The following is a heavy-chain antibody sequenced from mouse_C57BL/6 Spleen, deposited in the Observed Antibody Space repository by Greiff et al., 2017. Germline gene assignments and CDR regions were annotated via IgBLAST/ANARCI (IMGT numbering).Heavy chain of an antibody. CDR1: GFTFSDYG. V-gene: IGHV5-15*01. J-gene: IGHJ4*01. Sequence: EVMLVESGGGLVQPGGSLKLSCAASGFTFSDYGMAWVRQAPRKGPEWVAFISNLAYSIYYADTVTGRFTISRENAKNTLYLEMSSLRSEDTAMYYCARHDYYGSSYGMDYWGQGTSVTVSS. CDR3: ARHDYYGSSYGMDY. D-gene: IGHD1-1*01. CDR2: ISNLAYSI.